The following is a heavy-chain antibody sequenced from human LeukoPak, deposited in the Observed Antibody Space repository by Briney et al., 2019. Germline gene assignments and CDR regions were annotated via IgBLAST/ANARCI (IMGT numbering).Heavy chain of an antibody. CDR1: GYSISSGYY. V-gene: IGHV4-38-2*01. Sequence: PSETLSLTCAVSGYSISSGYYWGWIRQPPGKGLEWIGSIYHSGSTYYNPSLKSRVTISVDTSKNQFSLKLSSVTAADTAVYYCARLPWVEGYYFDYWGQGTPVTVSS. J-gene: IGHJ4*02. CDR2: IYHSGST. D-gene: IGHD1-1*01. CDR3: ARLPWVEGYYFDY.